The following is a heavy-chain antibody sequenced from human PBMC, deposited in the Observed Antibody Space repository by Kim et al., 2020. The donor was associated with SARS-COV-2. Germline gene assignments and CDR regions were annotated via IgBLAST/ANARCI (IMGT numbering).Heavy chain of an antibody. CDR2: ISYDGSNK. J-gene: IGHJ4*01. CDR1: GFTFSSYG. D-gene: IGHD3-22*01. V-gene: IGHV3-30*18. Sequence: GGSLRLSCAASGFTFSSYGMHWVRQAPGKGLEWVAVISYDGSNKYYADSVKGRFTISRDNSKNTLYLQMNSLRAEDTAVYYCAKQPYYYDSSGYGDDYWG. CDR3: AKQPYYYDSSGYGDDY.